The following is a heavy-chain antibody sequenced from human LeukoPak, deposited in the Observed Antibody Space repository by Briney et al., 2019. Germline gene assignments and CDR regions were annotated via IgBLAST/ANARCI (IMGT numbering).Heavy chain of an antibody. J-gene: IGHJ4*02. CDR2: ILNDGSQR. CDR3: ARDSITGDNSLDC. CDR1: GFTYSTYG. D-gene: IGHD7-27*01. V-gene: IGHV3-33*05. Sequence: PGRSLRLSCAASGFTYSTYGMHWVRQAPGKGLEWVAVILNDGSQRHYADSVKGRFTISRDNSKNTLYLQMSSLRAEDTAVYYCARDSITGDNSLDCWGRGTLVTVSS.